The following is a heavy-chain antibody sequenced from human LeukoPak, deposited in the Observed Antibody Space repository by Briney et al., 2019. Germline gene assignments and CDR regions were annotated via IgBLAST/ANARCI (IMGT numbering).Heavy chain of an antibody. V-gene: IGHV3-48*03. CDR2: ISSSGSTI. CDR1: GFTFNSYE. Sequence: GGSLRLSCAASGFTFNSYEMNWVRQAPGKGLEWVSYISSSGSTIYYADSVKGRFTISRDNAKNSLYLQMNSLRAEDTAVYYCARGALGLRLGELSLYFDYWGQGTLVTVSS. J-gene: IGHJ4*02. D-gene: IGHD3-16*02. CDR3: ARGALGLRLGELSLYFDY.